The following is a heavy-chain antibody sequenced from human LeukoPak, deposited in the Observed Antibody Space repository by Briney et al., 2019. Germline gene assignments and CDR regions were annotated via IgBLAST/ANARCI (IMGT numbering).Heavy chain of an antibody. CDR1: GFTFGKYW. CDR2: IKLDGSEK. CDR3: ARDRYYYDSSGYFGATDY. D-gene: IGHD3-22*01. Sequence: PGGSLRLSCVASGFTFGKYWMSWVRQAPGKGLEWVANIKLDGSEKNYVDSVKGRFTISRDNTKNSLYLQMNSLRAEDTAVYYCARDRYYYDSSGYFGATDYWGQGTLVTVSS. V-gene: IGHV3-7*01. J-gene: IGHJ4*02.